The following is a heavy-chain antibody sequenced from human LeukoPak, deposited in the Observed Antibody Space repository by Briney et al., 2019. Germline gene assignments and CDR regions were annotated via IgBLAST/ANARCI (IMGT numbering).Heavy chain of an antibody. CDR2: INHSGST. CDR3: ARSTVVVTAIHYGMDV. J-gene: IGHJ6*02. V-gene: IGHV4-34*01. Sequence: SETLSLTCAVYGGSFSGYYWSWIRQTPGKGLEWIGEINHSGSTNHNPSLKCRVTISVDTSKNQFSLKLSSVTAADTAVYYCARSTVVVTAIHYGMDVWGQGTTVTVSS. CDR1: GGSFSGYY. D-gene: IGHD2-21*02.